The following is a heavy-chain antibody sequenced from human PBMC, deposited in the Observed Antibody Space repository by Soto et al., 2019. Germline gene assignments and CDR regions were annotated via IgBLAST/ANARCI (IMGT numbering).Heavy chain of an antibody. CDR2: IWYDGSNK. CDR3: ARELWFGELFLDYYYYGMDV. CDR1: GFTFSSYG. Sequence: QVQLVESGGGVVQPGRSLRLSCAASGFTFSSYGMHWVRQAPGKGLEWVAVIWYDGSNKYYADSVKGRFTISRDNSKNTLDLQMSSMRAEDTAVYYCARELWFGELFLDYYYYGMDVWGQGTTVTVSS. D-gene: IGHD3-10*01. J-gene: IGHJ6*02. V-gene: IGHV3-33*01.